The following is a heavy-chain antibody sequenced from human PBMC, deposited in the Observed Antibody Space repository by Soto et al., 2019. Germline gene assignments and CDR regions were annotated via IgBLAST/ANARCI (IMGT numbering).Heavy chain of an antibody. V-gene: IGHV1-69*04. CDR3: ARDCSGGSCYSEDYYYYYYMDV. CDR1: GGTFSSYT. J-gene: IGHJ6*03. CDR2: IVPILGIA. Sequence: EASVKVSCKASGGTFSSYTISWVRQAPGQGLEWMGRIVPILGIANYAQKFQGRVTITADKSTSTAYMELSSLRSEDTAVYYCARDCSGGSCYSEDYYYYYYMDVWGKGTTVTVSS. D-gene: IGHD2-15*01.